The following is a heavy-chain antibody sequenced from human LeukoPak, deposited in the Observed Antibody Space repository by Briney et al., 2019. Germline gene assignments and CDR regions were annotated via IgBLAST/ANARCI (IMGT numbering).Heavy chain of an antibody. CDR1: GFTFDDYA. D-gene: IGHD5-12*01. CDR3: AKDTGYSGYGDFGY. J-gene: IGHJ4*02. Sequence: GGSLRLSCAASGFTFDDYAMHWVRQAPGKGLDWVSLISGDGGSTYYADSVKGRFTISRDNSKNSLYLQMNSLRTEDTALYYCAKDTGYSGYGDFGYWGQGTLVTVSS. CDR2: ISGDGGST. V-gene: IGHV3-43*02.